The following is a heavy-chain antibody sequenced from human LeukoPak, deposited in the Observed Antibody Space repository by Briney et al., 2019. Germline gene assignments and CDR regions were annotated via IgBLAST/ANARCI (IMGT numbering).Heavy chain of an antibody. J-gene: IGHJ6*02. D-gene: IGHD3-10*01. CDR3: ARVGVRDWVTMVRGVFQYYYYGMDV. CDR2: INTNTGNP. V-gene: IGHV7-4-1*02. Sequence: ASVKVSCKASGYTFTGYYMHWVRQAPGQGLEWMGWINTNTGNPTYAQGFTGRFVFSLDTSVSTAYLQISSLKAEDTAVYYCARVGVRDWVTMVRGVFQYYYYGMDVWGQGTTVTVSS. CDR1: GYTFTGYY.